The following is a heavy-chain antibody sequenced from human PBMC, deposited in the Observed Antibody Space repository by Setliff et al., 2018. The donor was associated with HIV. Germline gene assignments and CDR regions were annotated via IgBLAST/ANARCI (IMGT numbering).Heavy chain of an antibody. Sequence: LRLSCAASGLTDTYNYMSWVRQAPGKGLEWVSVIYAGGSTYYADSVKGRFTISRDNSKNMLHLQMDDLRAEDSAVYYCARGGYCSGGSCFSTPDALDIWGQGTTVTVSS. D-gene: IGHD2-15*01. V-gene: IGHV3-53*01. CDR3: ARGGYCSGGSCFSTPDALDI. CDR2: IYAGGST. J-gene: IGHJ3*02. CDR1: GLTDTYNY.